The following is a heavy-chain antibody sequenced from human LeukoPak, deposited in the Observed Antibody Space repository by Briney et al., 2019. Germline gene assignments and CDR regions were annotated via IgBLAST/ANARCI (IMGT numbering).Heavy chain of an antibody. Sequence: PGGSLRLSCAASGFTFSSYEMNWVRQAPGKGLEWVSYISSSGSTIYYADSVKGRFTISRDNAKNSLYLQMNSLRAEDTAVYYCASQSYDFWSDSLHMDVWGKGTTVTVSS. CDR2: ISSSGSTI. CDR1: GFTFSSYE. J-gene: IGHJ6*03. CDR3: ASQSYDFWSDSLHMDV. V-gene: IGHV3-48*03. D-gene: IGHD3-3*01.